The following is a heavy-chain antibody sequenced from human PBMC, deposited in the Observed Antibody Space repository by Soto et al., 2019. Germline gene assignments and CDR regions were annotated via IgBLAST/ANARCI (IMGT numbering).Heavy chain of an antibody. CDR1: GFMFKSYV. V-gene: IGHV3-30*19. Sequence: QLQLVESGGGVVQPGTSLRLSCTASGFMFKSYVMHWVRQAPGKGLEWVALTSYDGNNKYYGDSVKGRFTVSRDNSKNALHLQRDSLRPEVTALYYCARWGTQGGFDLWGQGTLVSVSS. J-gene: IGHJ4*02. D-gene: IGHD3-16*01. CDR2: TSYDGNNK. CDR3: ARWGTQGGFDL.